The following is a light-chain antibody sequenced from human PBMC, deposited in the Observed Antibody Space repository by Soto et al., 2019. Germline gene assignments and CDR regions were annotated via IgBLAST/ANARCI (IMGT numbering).Light chain of an antibody. J-gene: IGKJ5*01. CDR1: QSVGTN. CDR2: GAS. Sequence: DIVMTQSPFTLSVSPVERATLSCMASQSVGTNLAWYQQRPGQAPRFLIYGASTRATGIPARFSGSGSGTDFTLTISSLEPEDSAVYYCQQRNVWPPVTFGQGTRLEIK. V-gene: IGKV3-15*01. CDR3: QQRNVWPPVT.